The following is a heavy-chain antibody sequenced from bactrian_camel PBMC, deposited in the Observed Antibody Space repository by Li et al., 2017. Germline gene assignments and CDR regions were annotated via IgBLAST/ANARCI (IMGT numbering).Heavy chain of an antibody. J-gene: IGHJ4*01. Sequence: VQLVESGGGSVQSGDSLRPSCTPFGSTLSNLCMAWFRQAPGKEREGVASIDTDGDTMYADSVKGRFTISRDTSKNTLYLQMNNLKSEDTALYYCATYRVGYWGQGTQVTVS. D-gene: IGHD5*01. V-gene: IGHV3S53*01. CDR2: IDTDGDT. CDR3: ATYRVGY. CDR1: GSTLSNLC.